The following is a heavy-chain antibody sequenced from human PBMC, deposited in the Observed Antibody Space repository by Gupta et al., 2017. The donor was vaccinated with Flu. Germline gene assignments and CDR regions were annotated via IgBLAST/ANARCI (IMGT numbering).Heavy chain of an antibody. D-gene: IGHD1-1*01. V-gene: IGHV3-30*03. CDR1: GFILSSLG. CDR3: ARDSGWKYFDY. CDR2: MSNNGSNN. Sequence: QVQLVASGGGVVQPGRSRRHSCRACGFILSSLGVHWVRQAPGRGLEWLTVMSNNGSNNYYADSVRGRFTISRDNSKNTLFLQMNSPRAEDTAVYYCARDSGWKYFDYWGQGTLVTVSS. J-gene: IGHJ4*02.